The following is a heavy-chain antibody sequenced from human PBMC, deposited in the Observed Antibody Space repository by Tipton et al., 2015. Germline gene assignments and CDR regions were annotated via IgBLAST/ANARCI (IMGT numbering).Heavy chain of an antibody. D-gene: IGHD3-3*01. CDR1: GGSISSGVYY. Sequence: TLSLTCTVSGGSISSGVYYWSWIRQHPGKGLEWIGYIYYSGSAYYNPSLKSRVTISVDTSKNQFSLKLTSVTAADTAVYYCARVSTIFDGMDVWGQGTTVTVS. J-gene: IGHJ6*02. V-gene: IGHV4-31*03. CDR2: IYYSGSA. CDR3: ARVSTIFDGMDV.